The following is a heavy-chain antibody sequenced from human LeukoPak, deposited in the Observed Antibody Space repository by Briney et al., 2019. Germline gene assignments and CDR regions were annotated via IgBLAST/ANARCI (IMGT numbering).Heavy chain of an antibody. V-gene: IGHV4-39*07. CDR2: IYHSGST. Sequence: SETLSLTCTVSGGSISSSSYYWGWIRQPPGKGLEWIGSIYHSGSTYYNPSLKSRVTISVDTSKNQFSLKLSSVTAADTAVYYCARDLWYYSGGSCLPAWGQGTLVTVSS. J-gene: IGHJ1*01. D-gene: IGHD2-15*01. CDR1: GGSISSSSYY. CDR3: ARDLWYYSGGSCLPA.